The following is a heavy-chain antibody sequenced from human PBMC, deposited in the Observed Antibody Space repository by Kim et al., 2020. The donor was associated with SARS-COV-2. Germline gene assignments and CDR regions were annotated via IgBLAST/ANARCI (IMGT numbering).Heavy chain of an antibody. CDR1: GGSTRSPTYY. CDR3: ARVDSNYFDY. J-gene: IGHJ4*02. CDR2: VYYSGNT. Sequence: SETLSLTCFVSGGSTRSPTYYWGWIRQPPGKGLEWIGNVYYSGNTYYNPSLKSRLTISIDTSKNQFSLKLNSVTAADTALYYCARVDSNYFDYWRQETLVTVSS. V-gene: IGHV4-39*01. D-gene: IGHD4-4*01.